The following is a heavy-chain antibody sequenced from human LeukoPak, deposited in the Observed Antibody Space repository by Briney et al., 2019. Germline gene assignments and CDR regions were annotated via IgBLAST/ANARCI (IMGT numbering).Heavy chain of an antibody. Sequence: SQTLSLTCTVSGGSISSGDYYWSWIRQPPGKGLEWIGYINYSGSTYYIPSLKSRATISVDTPKNQFSLTLSSVTAADTAVYYCARGLISTTCPGYWGQGTLVTVSS. CDR2: INYSGST. CDR3: ARGLISTTCPGY. V-gene: IGHV4-30-4*01. D-gene: IGHD2-2*01. CDR1: GGSISSGDYY. J-gene: IGHJ4*02.